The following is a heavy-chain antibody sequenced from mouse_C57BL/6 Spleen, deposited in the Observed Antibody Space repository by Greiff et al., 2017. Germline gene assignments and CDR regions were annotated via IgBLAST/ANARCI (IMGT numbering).Heavy chain of an antibody. CDR3: ARHPFDY. J-gene: IGHJ2*01. V-gene: IGHV1-82*01. Sequence: VQVVESGPELVKPGASVKISCTASGYAFSSSWMNWVKQRPGKGLEWIGRIYPGDGDTNYNGKFKGKATLTADKSSSTAYMQLSSLTSEDSAVYFCARHPFDYWGQGTTLTVSS. CDR1: GYAFSSSW. CDR2: IYPGDGDT.